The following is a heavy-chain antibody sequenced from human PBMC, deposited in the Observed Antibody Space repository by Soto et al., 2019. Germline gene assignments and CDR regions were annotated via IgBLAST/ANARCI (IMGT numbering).Heavy chain of an antibody. D-gene: IGHD4-4*01. CDR3: AKEIGVTISGMEPIY. CDR2: VSHDGSSE. CDR1: GFVFRTYA. J-gene: IGHJ4*02. V-gene: IGHV3-30*18. Sequence: QVQLVESGGGVVPPGRSLRLSCVASGFVFRTYAMHWVRQPPGMGLEWVAVVSHDGSSESYADSVKGRFTVSRDNSKNTLYLQMNSLRHQDTAVYYCAKEIGVTISGMEPIYWGQGNLVTVSS.